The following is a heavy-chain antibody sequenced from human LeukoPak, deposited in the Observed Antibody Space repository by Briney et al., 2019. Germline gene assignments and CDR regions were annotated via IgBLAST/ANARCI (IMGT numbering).Heavy chain of an antibody. D-gene: IGHD3-9*01. CDR3: ATDQRYAFDY. Sequence: GRSLRLSCATSGFSVTDYPMNCVRQAPGKWLEWISYIRTTAEGAKYAYYADSVKGRVTIPRDDGKNTLYLHKNSLRDDDTAVYYCATDQRYAFDYWGQGILVTVSS. V-gene: IGHV3-48*02. CDR2: IRTTAEGAKYA. CDR1: GFSVTDYP. J-gene: IGHJ4*02.